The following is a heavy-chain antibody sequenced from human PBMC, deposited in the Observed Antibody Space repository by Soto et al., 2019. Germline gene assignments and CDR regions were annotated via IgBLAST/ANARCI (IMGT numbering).Heavy chain of an antibody. Sequence: ESGGGVVPPGRSLRLSCAASGFTFSSYGMHWVRQAPGKGLEWVAVISYDGSNKYYADSVKGRFTISRDNSKNTLYLQMNSLRAEDTAVYYCAKHPTTVPLGPWGQGTLVTVSS. CDR2: ISYDGSNK. D-gene: IGHD4-17*01. CDR3: AKHPTTVPLGP. CDR1: GFTFSSYG. J-gene: IGHJ5*02. V-gene: IGHV3-30*18.